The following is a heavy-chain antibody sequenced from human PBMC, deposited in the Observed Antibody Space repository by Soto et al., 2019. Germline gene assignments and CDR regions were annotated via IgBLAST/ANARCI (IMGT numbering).Heavy chain of an antibody. Sequence: GGSLRLSCAASGFTFSSYSMNWVRQAPGKGLEWVSYISSSSSTIYYADSVKGRFTISRDNAKNSLYLQMNSLRAEDTAVYYCARDPGDYVIRAFDSWGQGTMVTVSS. D-gene: IGHD4-17*01. CDR1: GFTFSSYS. CDR3: ARDPGDYVIRAFDS. J-gene: IGHJ3*02. V-gene: IGHV3-48*01. CDR2: ISSSSSTI.